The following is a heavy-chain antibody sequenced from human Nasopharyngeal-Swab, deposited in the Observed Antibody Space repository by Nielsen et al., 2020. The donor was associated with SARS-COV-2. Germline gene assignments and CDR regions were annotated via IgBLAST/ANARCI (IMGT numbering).Heavy chain of an antibody. D-gene: IGHD3-10*01. V-gene: IGHV2-5*02. J-gene: IGHJ4*02. CDR3: AHSTFYARSGSYFDY. CDR1: GFSLTTTGVG. CDR2: IYWDDDK. Sequence: SGPTLVKPTQTLTLTCTFSGFSLTTTGVGVGWIRQPPGKALEWLALIYWDDDKRYSPSLKSRLAITKDTSKNQVVLTMTNMDPVDTATYHCAHSTFYARSGSYFDYWGQGTLVTVSS.